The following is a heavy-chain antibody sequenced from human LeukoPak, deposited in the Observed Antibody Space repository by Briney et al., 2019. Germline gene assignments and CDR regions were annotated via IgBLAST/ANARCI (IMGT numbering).Heavy chain of an antibody. D-gene: IGHD4-17*01. Sequence: PGGSLRLSCAASGFTFSNYGMHWVRQAPGKGLEWVAVISHDGSNKYYPDSVKGRFTISRDNSKNTVYLQMNSLRAEDTAVYYCARGGYYGDYICDYWGQGTLVTVSS. CDR1: GFTFSNYG. J-gene: IGHJ4*02. CDR3: ARGGYYGDYICDY. V-gene: IGHV3-30*03. CDR2: ISHDGSNK.